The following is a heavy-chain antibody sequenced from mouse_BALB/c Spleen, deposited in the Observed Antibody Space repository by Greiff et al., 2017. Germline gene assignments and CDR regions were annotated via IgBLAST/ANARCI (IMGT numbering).Heavy chain of an antibody. CDR2: ILPGSGST. D-gene: IGHD2-4*01. Sequence: VQLQQSGAELMKPGASVKISCKATGYTFSSYWIEWVKQRPGHGLEWIGEILPGSGSTNYNEKFKGKATFTADTSSNTAYMQLSSLTSEDSAVYYCARGNDYDGFDYWGQGTTLTVSS. CDR1: GYTFSSYW. J-gene: IGHJ2*01. V-gene: IGHV1-9*01. CDR3: ARGNDYDGFDY.